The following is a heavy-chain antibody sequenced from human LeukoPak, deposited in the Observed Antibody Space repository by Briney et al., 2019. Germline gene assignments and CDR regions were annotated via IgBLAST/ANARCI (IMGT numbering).Heavy chain of an antibody. Sequence: ASVKVSCKASGYTFTSYGISWVRQAPGQGLEWMGWISAYNGNTNYAQKLQGRVTMTTDTSTSTAYMELRSLRSDDTAVYYCARERGDYEDFWSGPKPYPKEKETSYYYYYYGMDVWGQGTTVTVSS. J-gene: IGHJ6*02. V-gene: IGHV1-18*01. CDR3: ARERGDYEDFWSGPKPYPKEKETSYYYYYYGMDV. CDR2: ISAYNGNT. CDR1: GYTFTSYG. D-gene: IGHD3-3*01.